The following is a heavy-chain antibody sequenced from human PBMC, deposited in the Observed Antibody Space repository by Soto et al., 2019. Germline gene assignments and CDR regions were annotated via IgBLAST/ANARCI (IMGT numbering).Heavy chain of an antibody. J-gene: IGHJ6*03. CDR3: ARLRAVPAAMLLGYYYYMDV. CDR1: GGSFSGYY. V-gene: IGHV4-34*01. Sequence: QVQLQQWGAGLLKPSETLSLTCAVYGGSFSGYYWSWIRQPPGKGLEWIGEINHSGSTNYNPSPKSRVTISVDTAKNQFSLKLSSVTAADTAVYYCARLRAVPAAMLLGYYYYMDVWGKGTTVTVSS. CDR2: INHSGST. D-gene: IGHD2-2*01.